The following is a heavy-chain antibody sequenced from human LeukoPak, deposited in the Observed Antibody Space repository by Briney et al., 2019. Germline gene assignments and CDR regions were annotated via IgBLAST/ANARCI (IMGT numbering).Heavy chain of an antibody. Sequence: QPGRSLRLSRAASGFTFSSYAMHWVRQAPGKGLEWVAVISYDGSNKYYADSVKGRFTISRDNSKNTLYLQMNSLRAEDTAVYYCARGVCSSSSSLDYWGQGTLVTVSS. J-gene: IGHJ4*02. CDR2: ISYDGSNK. D-gene: IGHD6-6*01. CDR3: ARGVCSSSSSLDY. CDR1: GFTFSSYA. V-gene: IGHV3-30-3*01.